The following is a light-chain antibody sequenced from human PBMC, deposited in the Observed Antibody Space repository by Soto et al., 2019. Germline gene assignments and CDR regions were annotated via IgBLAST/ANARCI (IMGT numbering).Light chain of an antibody. Sequence: EIVLTQSPATLSLSPGERATLSCRASQSVSGYLAWYQQKPGQAPRLLIYDTSNRATGIPARFSGSVSGRDFTLTISSLEPEDFAVYYCHQRSNWPSTFGGGTKVEIK. CDR1: QSVSGY. J-gene: IGKJ4*01. CDR2: DTS. CDR3: HQRSNWPST. V-gene: IGKV3-11*02.